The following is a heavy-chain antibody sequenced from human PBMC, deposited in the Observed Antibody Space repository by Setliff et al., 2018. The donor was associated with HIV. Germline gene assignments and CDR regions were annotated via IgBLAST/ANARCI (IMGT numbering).Heavy chain of an antibody. V-gene: IGHV4-4*07. CDR3: ARGTGSYGSDY. D-gene: IGHD5-18*01. Sequence: SETLSLTCTVSGGSIRSYYWSWIRQPAGKGLEWIGRIYGSGSTNYNPSLESRVTMSVGTSKNQFSLKLSSVTAADTAVYYCARGTGSYGSDYWGQGTLVTVSS. J-gene: IGHJ4*02. CDR1: GGSIRSYY. CDR2: IYGSGST.